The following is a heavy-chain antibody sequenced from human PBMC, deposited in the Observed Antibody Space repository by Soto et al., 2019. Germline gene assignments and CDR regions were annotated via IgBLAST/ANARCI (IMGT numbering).Heavy chain of an antibody. V-gene: IGHV4-59*08. J-gene: IGHJ4*02. CDR3: ARARLPALWYY. CDR2: IYYSGST. CDR1: GGSISSYY. D-gene: IGHD6-25*01. Sequence: QVQLQESGPGLVKPSETLSLTCTVSGGSISSYYWSWIRQPPGKGLEWIGYIYYSGSTNYNPSLKSRVTISVDTSKNQFSLKLSSVTAADTAVYYCARARLPALWYYWGQGTLVTVSS.